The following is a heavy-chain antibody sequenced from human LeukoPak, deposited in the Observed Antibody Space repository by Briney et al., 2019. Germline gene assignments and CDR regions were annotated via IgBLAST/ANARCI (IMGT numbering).Heavy chain of an antibody. CDR2: VYYSGST. CDR1: GSSISTYY. Sequence: SETLSLTCTVSGSSISTYYWSWIRQPPGKGLEWIGYVYYSGSTNYSPSLSSRLTISIDTSKNQFSLKLSSVTAADTAVYYCSRGLDFRSGYSFDYWGQGILVTVSS. V-gene: IGHV4-59*01. D-gene: IGHD3-3*01. CDR3: SRGLDFRSGYSFDY. J-gene: IGHJ4*02.